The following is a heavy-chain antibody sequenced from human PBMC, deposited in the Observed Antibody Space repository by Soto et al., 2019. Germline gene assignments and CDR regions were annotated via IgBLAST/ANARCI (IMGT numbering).Heavy chain of an antibody. Sequence: QVQLQESGPGLVKPSETLSLTCTVSGGSISSYYWSWIRQPPGKGLEWIGYIYYSWSTNYNPSLKSRVTISVDTSKNQFSLKLSSVTAADTAVYYCARLYHWFDPWGQGTLVTVSS. V-gene: IGHV4-59*08. J-gene: IGHJ5*02. CDR1: GGSISSYY. CDR3: ARLYHWFDP. D-gene: IGHD2-2*02. CDR2: IYYSWST.